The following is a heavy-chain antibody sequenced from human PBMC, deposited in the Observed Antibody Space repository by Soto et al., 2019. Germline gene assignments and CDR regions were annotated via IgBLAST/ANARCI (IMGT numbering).Heavy chain of an antibody. Sequence: PSETLSLTCTVSGGSISSYYWSWIRQPPGKGLEWIGYIYYSGSTYYNPSLKSRVTISVDTSKNQFSLKLSSVTAADTAVYYCARGLFGVVIYWGQGTLVTVSS. CDR2: IYYSGST. CDR1: GGSISSYY. J-gene: IGHJ4*02. V-gene: IGHV4-59*12. CDR3: ARGLFGVVIY. D-gene: IGHD3-3*01.